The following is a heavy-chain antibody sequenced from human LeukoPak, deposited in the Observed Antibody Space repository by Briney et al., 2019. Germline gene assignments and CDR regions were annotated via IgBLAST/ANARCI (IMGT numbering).Heavy chain of an antibody. CDR1: GGSISSSSYY. CDR2: IYYSGST. Sequence: PSETLSLTCSVSGGSISSSSYYWGWIRQPPGKGLEWIGSIYYSGSTYYNPSLKSRVTISVDTSKNQFSLKLSSVTAADTAVYYCARTPEYYYDSSGYPWGQGTLVTVSS. CDR3: ARTPEYYYDSSGYP. D-gene: IGHD3-22*01. J-gene: IGHJ5*02. V-gene: IGHV4-39*07.